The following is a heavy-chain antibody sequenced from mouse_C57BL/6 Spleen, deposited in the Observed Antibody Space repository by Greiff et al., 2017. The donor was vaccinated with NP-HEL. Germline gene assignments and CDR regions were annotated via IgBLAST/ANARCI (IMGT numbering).Heavy chain of an antibody. J-gene: IGHJ2*01. Sequence: EVQGVESGGGLVQPGGSLSLSCAASGFTFTDYYMSWVRQPPGKALEWLGFIRNKANGYTTEYSASVKGRFTISRDNSQSILYLQMNALRAEDSATYYCARTYYGSSYLDYWGQGTTLTVSS. CDR3: ARTYYGSSYLDY. CDR2: IRNKANGYTT. CDR1: GFTFTDYY. D-gene: IGHD1-1*01. V-gene: IGHV7-3*01.